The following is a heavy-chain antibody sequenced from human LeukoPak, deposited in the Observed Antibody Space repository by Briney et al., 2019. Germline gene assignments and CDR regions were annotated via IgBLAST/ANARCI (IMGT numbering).Heavy chain of an antibody. CDR2: ISNSGTTV. CDR3: ALGTINKDYYFGMDV. Sequence: GGSLRLSRAASGFTISDYYMTWLRQAPGKGLEWLSYISNSGTTVFYADSVKGRFAVSRDNAKRSLYLQIESLRDDDTAVYHCALGTINKDYYFGMDVWSQGSLVTVSS. D-gene: IGHD2-8*01. CDR1: GFTISDYY. V-gene: IGHV3-11*01. J-gene: IGHJ6*02.